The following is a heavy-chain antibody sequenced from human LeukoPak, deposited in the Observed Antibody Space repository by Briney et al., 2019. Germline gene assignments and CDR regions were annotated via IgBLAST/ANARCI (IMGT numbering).Heavy chain of an antibody. V-gene: IGHV4-59*01. CDR1: GGPISSDF. CDR3: ARDRIWKLVHAFDM. Sequence: SETLSLTCTVSGGPISSDFWSWIRQPPGKGLEWIAYVHYSDNTNYNPSLKSRVTISLDTSKNQFSLMLSSVTAADTAVYYCARDRIWKLVHAFDMCGQGTMVTVSS. D-gene: IGHD1-26*01. J-gene: IGHJ3*02. CDR2: VHYSDNT.